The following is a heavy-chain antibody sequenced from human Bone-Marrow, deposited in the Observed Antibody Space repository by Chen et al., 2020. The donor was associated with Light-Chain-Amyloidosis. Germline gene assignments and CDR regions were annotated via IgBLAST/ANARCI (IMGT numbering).Heavy chain of an antibody. J-gene: IGHJ6*03. D-gene: IGHD3-10*01. CDR1: GFTFSSYA. CDR3: ANTGGAVNPYFYYYYMDV. V-gene: IGHV3-23*01. Sequence: EVQLLESGGGLVQPVGSLRLSCAASGFTFSSYAMTWVRQAPGKGLEWVSTISGSGGSTYYADSVKGRFTISRDNSKNTLYLQMNSLRAEDTAVYYCANTGGAVNPYFYYYYMDVWGRGTTVTVSS. CDR2: ISGSGGST.